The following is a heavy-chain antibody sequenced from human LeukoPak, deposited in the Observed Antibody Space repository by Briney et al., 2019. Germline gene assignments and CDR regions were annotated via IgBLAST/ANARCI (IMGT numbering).Heavy chain of an antibody. J-gene: IGHJ4*02. D-gene: IGHD1-26*01. CDR3: ARGGSYGGIGDY. V-gene: IGHV4-31*03. CDR2: ISYSGST. Sequence: SQTLSLTCTVSGGSISSGAYYWNWIRQLPGKGLEWIGYISYSGSTYYNPSLKSRVTISVDTSKNQISLKVNSVTAADTAVYYCARGGSYGGIGDYWGQGTLVTVPS. CDR1: GGSISSGAYY.